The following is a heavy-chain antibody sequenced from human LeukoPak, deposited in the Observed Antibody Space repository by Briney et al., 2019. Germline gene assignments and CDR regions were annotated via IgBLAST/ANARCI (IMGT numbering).Heavy chain of an antibody. CDR1: GDSVSSNSVT. D-gene: IGHD3-9*01. CDR2: TYYRSTWYN. Sequence: PSQTLSLTCAISGDSVSSNSVTWNWIRQSPSRGLEWLGRTYYRSTWYNDYAVSVKSRITINPDTSKNQFSLQLNSVTPEDTAVYYCARSLRYFDWLYLPADSGSWFDPWGQGTLVTVSS. J-gene: IGHJ5*02. V-gene: IGHV6-1*01. CDR3: ARSLRYFDWLYLPADSGSWFDP.